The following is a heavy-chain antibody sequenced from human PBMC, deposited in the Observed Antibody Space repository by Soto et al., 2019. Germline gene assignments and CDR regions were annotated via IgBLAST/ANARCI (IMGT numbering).Heavy chain of an antibody. D-gene: IGHD1-7*01. CDR3: ARAGELPYYYYGMDV. V-gene: IGHV1-18*01. J-gene: IGHJ6*02. CDR1: GYTFTTSG. CDR2: VSGYNGNT. Sequence: QVQLVQSGGEVKKPGASVKVSCKAAGYTFTTSGVSWVRQAPGQGLEWMGWVSGYNGNTKYEEKFQDRLTMTTDTSTSTAYLELRSLRPDDTAVYYCARAGELPYYYYGMDVWGQGTTVIVSS.